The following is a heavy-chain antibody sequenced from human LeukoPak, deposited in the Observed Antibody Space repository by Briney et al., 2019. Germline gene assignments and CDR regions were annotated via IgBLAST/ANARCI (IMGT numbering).Heavy chain of an antibody. D-gene: IGHD4-11*01. V-gene: IGHV3-7*01. Sequence: GGSLRLSCAASGFTFSSYWMSWVRQAPGKGLEWVANIKQDGSEKYYVDSVKGRFTISRDNAKNSLYLQMNSLRAEDTAVYYCARRTVTRYNWFDPWGQGTLVTVSS. CDR3: ARRTVTRYNWFDP. CDR2: IKQDGSEK. CDR1: GFTFSSYW. J-gene: IGHJ5*02.